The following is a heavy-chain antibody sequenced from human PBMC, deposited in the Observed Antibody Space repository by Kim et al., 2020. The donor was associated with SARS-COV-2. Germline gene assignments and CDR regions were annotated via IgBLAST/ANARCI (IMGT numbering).Heavy chain of an antibody. Sequence: GGSLRLSCAASGFTFSSYAMHWVRQAPGKGLEWVAVISYDGSNKYYEDSVKGRFTISRDNSKNTLYLQMNSLRTEDTAVYYCARGSDDYGDYQWYFDLWGRGTLVTVSS. CDR2: ISYDGSNK. CDR1: GFTFSSYA. D-gene: IGHD4-17*01. CDR3: ARGSDDYGDYQWYFDL. J-gene: IGHJ2*01. V-gene: IGHV3-30-3*01.